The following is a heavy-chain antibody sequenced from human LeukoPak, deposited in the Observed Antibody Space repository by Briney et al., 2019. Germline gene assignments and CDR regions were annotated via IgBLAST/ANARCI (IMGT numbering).Heavy chain of an antibody. V-gene: IGHV3-30*04. J-gene: IGHJ2*01. CDR2: ISYDGDDQ. D-gene: IGHD3-10*01. CDR1: GFIFTTYS. Sequence: GGSLRLSCVVSGFIFTTYSLHWVRQAPGMGLECVAVISYDGDDQYYPDSVKGRFTVSRDISKNTLYLQMNNPRAEDTAVYFCARAPSMVRGIDITWGWFLDLWGRGTLVTVSS. CDR3: ARAPSMVRGIDITWGWFLDL.